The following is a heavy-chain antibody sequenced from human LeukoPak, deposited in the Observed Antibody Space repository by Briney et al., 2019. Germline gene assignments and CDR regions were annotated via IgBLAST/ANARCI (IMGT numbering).Heavy chain of an antibody. CDR1: GYTFTGYY. J-gene: IGHJ4*02. D-gene: IGHD6-13*01. Sequence: ASVRVSCTASGYTFTGYYMHWVRQAPGQGLEWMGWINPNSGGTNYAQKFQGWVTMTRDTSISTAYMELSRLRSDDTAVYYCARSQYSSSWFKYDYWGQGTLVTVSS. CDR2: INPNSGGT. CDR3: ARSQYSSSWFKYDY. V-gene: IGHV1-2*04.